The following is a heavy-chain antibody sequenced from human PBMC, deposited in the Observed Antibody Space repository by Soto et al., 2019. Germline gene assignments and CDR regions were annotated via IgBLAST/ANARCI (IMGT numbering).Heavy chain of an antibody. CDR1: GGYISSGGSS. D-gene: IGHD3-3*01. Sequence: QLQLQESGSGLVRPSQTMSLTCAVSGGYISSGGSSWSWIRQPPGKGLEWIGYIYHSGSTYYNPSIKSRVTISVDRSKNQFSLLLRSVTAADTAVYYCASCFWSGYHVWGQGTLVTVSA. CDR2: IYHSGST. J-gene: IGHJ4*02. CDR3: ASCFWSGYHV. V-gene: IGHV4-30-2*01.